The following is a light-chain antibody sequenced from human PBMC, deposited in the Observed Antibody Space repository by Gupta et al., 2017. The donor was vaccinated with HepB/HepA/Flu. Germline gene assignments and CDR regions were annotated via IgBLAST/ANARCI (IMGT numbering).Light chain of an antibody. CDR1: QCVSSN. Sequence: LTTQSPATLAVSVGERATLSCRASQCVSSNLAWFQQKPGQPPRLLIYGASTRATGIPARCSGSGSATEFTLTISSLQSADFAVYYCQQYNNWPPRTFGPGTKVEIK. V-gene: IGKV3-15*01. CDR2: GAS. J-gene: IGKJ1*01. CDR3: QQYNNWPPRT.